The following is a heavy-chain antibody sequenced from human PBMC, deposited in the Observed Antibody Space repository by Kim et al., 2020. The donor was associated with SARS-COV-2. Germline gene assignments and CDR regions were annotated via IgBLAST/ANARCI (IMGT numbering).Heavy chain of an antibody. V-gene: IGHV3-23*01. D-gene: IGHD2-2*01. J-gene: IGHJ5*02. CDR3: AKGGYCSSASCYRFDP. Sequence: DYGKGRFTIARDNSKNTLYLQMNSLRTEDTAVYYCAKGGYCSSASCYRFDPWGQGTLVTVSS.